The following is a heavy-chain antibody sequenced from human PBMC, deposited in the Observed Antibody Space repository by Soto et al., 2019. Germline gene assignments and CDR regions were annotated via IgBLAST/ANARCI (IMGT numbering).Heavy chain of an antibody. CDR1: GGSFSCYY. CDR3: ARGGGYSSRRWFDP. Sequence: SETLSLTCAVYGGSFSCYYWSWIRQPPGKGLEWIGEINHSGSTNYNPSLKSRVTISVDTSKNQFSLKLSSVTAADTAVYYCARGGGYSSRRWFDPWGQGTLVTVSS. D-gene: IGHD5-18*01. CDR2: INHSGST. V-gene: IGHV4-34*01. J-gene: IGHJ5*02.